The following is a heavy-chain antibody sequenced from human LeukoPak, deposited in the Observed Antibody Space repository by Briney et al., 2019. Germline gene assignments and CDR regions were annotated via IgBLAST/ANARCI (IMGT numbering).Heavy chain of an antibody. D-gene: IGHD6-13*01. Sequence: GASVKVSCKASGYTFTSYAMHWVRQAPGQRLEWMGWINAGNGNTKYAQKFQGRVTITRDTSANTAYMELSSLRSEDTAVYYCARDRGIGADAPQWAINWFDPWGQGTLVTVSS. J-gene: IGHJ5*02. CDR3: ARDRGIGADAPQWAINWFDP. CDR1: GYTFTSYA. V-gene: IGHV1-3*01. CDR2: INAGNGNT.